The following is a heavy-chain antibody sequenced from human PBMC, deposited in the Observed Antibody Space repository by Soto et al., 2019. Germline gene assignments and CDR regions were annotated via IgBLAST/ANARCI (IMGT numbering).Heavy chain of an antibody. V-gene: IGHV4-34*01. D-gene: IGHD3-16*01. CDR1: GGSFTSYY. J-gene: IGHJ5*02. CDR3: ARGVRFGDPHIPPRFDP. Sequence: QVQLQQWGAGLLKPSETLSLTCAVYGGSFTSYYWSWIRQPPGKGLEWIADINQSGSTNYNPSLKSRVTISIDKSKNQLSLKLSSVTAADTAIYYCARGVRFGDPHIPPRFDPWGQGTLVTVSS. CDR2: INQSGST.